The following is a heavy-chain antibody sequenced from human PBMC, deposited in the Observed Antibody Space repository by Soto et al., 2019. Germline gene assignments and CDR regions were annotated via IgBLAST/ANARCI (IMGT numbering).Heavy chain of an antibody. D-gene: IGHD5-12*01. Sequence: QVQLVQSGAEVKKPGSSVKVSCKASGGTFSSYAISWVRQALGQGLEWMGGIIPIFRTPDYAQKFQGRVTITADESTSTAYMELSSLRSEDTAVYYCARDKDRPRLGGNYYYIMDVWGQGTTVTVSS. CDR3: ARDKDRPRLGGNYYYIMDV. CDR2: IIPIFRTP. J-gene: IGHJ6*02. CDR1: GGTFSSYA. V-gene: IGHV1-69*12.